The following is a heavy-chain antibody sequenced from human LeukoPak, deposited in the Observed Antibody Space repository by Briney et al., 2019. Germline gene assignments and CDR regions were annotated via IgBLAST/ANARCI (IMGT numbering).Heavy chain of an antibody. CDR3: ARDGLQLWSGFAY. V-gene: IGHV3-7*04. CDR1: GFTFSTYW. Sequence: PGGSLRLSCATSGFTFSTYWMSWVRQAPGKGLEWVANINQDGSGKNHVDSLKGRFTISRDNAKNSLYLQMNSLRAEDTAVYYCARDGLQLWSGFAYWGQGALVTVSS. J-gene: IGHJ4*02. CDR2: INQDGSGK. D-gene: IGHD5-18*01.